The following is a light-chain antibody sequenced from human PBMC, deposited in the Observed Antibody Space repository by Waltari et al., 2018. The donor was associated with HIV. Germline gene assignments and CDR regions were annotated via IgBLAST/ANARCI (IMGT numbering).Light chain of an antibody. CDR3: SAWDRSLSAVI. CDR1: SNNVGNQG. Sequence: QAGLTQPPSVSKGLRQTATLTCTGDSNNVGNQGATWLQQHRRHPPKHLFSKNNSRPSGISDRFCASKEGNTASLTFTGLQPEDEADCFCSAWDRSLSAVIFGGGTTLIVL. J-gene: IGLJ2*01. CDR2: KNN. V-gene: IGLV10-54*04.